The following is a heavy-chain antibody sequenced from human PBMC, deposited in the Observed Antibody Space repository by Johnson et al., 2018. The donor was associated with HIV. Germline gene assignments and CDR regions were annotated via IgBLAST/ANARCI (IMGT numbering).Heavy chain of an antibody. V-gene: IGHV3-15*01. CDR2: IKRKTDGGTT. Sequence: VQLVESGGGLVQPGGSLRLSCAASGFPFTDAWMTWVRQAPGKGLEWVGQIKRKTDGGTTDYSAPVKGRFIISRDDSKNTLYLQMNSLKTEDTAVYYCTTPRGDYGGSFDIWGQGTMVTVS. J-gene: IGHJ3*02. D-gene: IGHD4-23*01. CDR3: TTPRGDYGGSFDI. CDR1: GFPFTDAW.